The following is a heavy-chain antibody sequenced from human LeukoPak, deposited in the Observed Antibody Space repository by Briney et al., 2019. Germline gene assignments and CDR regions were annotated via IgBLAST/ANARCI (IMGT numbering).Heavy chain of an antibody. J-gene: IGHJ4*02. V-gene: IGHV3-23*01. Sequence: GGSLRLSCAASVFTFSSYAMSLVRQAPGKGLEWVSAISGSGGSTYYADSVKGRFTISRDNSKNTLYLQMNSLRAEDTAVYYCAGSYYAVGYFDYWGQGTLVTVSS. CDR1: VFTFSSYA. CDR3: AGSYYAVGYFDY. D-gene: IGHD1-26*01. CDR2: ISGSGGST.